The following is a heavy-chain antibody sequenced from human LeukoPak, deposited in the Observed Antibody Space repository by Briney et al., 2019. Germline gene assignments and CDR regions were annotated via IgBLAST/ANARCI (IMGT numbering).Heavy chain of an antibody. CDR3: ARSNSGSYYHFDY. CDR2: MNPNSGNT. CDR1: GYTFTSYD. J-gene: IGHJ4*02. V-gene: IGHV1-8*03. Sequence: ASVKVSCKASGYTFTSYDINWVRQATGQGLEWMGWMNPNSGNTGYAQKFQGRVTITRNTSISTAYMELSSLRSEDTAVYYCARSNSGSYYHFDYWGQGTLVTVSS. D-gene: IGHD1-26*01.